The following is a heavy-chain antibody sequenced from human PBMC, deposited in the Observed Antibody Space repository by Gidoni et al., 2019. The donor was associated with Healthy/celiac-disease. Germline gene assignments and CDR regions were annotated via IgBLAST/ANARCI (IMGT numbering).Heavy chain of an antibody. CDR3: ARGHDYVWGSYRYTGGHFDY. J-gene: IGHJ4*02. CDR1: GGTFSSYS. V-gene: IGHV1-69*01. CDR2: IIPIFGTA. Sequence: QVQLVQSGAEVKKPGSSVKVSCKASGGTFSSYSITWVRQAPGQGLQWMGGIIPIFGTANYAQKFQGRVTITADESTSTAYMELSSLRSEDTAVYYCARGHDYVWGSYRYTGGHFDYWGQGTLVTVSS. D-gene: IGHD3-16*02.